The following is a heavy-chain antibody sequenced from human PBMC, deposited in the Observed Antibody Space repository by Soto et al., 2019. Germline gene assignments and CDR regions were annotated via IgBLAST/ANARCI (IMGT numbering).Heavy chain of an antibody. CDR2: ISGSGGST. CDR1: GFTFSSYA. CDR3: AKAKANCGGDCYSPQGTVGGFDP. D-gene: IGHD2-21*02. V-gene: IGHV3-23*01. Sequence: GGSLRLSCAASGFTFSSYAMSWVRQAPGKGLEWVSAISGSGGSTYYADSVKGRFTISRDNSKNTLYLQMNSLRAEDTAVYYCAKAKANCGGDCYSPQGTVGGFDPWGQGTLVTVSS. J-gene: IGHJ5*02.